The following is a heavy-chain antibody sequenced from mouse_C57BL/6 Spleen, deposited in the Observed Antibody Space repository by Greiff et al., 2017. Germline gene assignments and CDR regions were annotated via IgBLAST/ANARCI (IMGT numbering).Heavy chain of an antibody. CDR1: GYTFTSYG. CDR3: ARMGLCYEYDEGAMDY. Sequence: QVQLQQSGAELARPGASVKLSCTASGYTFTSYGISWVKQSTGQGLEWIGEIYPRSGNTYYNEKFKGKATLTADKSSSTAYMELRSLTSEDSAVYFGARMGLCYEYDEGAMDYWGQGTSVTVSS. D-gene: IGHD2-4*01. J-gene: IGHJ4*01. V-gene: IGHV1-81*01. CDR2: IYPRSGNT.